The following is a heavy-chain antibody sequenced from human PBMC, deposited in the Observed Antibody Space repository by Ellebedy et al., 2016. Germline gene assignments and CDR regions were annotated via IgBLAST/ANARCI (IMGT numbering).Heavy chain of an antibody. CDR1: GFTFSSYG. Sequence: GGSLRLSCAASGFTFSSYGMHWVRQAPGKGLEWVAVISYDGSNKYYADSVKGRFTISRDNSKNTLYLQMNSLRAEDTAVYYCARPITAEWLLYTDYYYGMDVWGQGTTVTVSS. J-gene: IGHJ6*02. CDR2: ISYDGSNK. CDR3: ARPITAEWLLYTDYYYGMDV. V-gene: IGHV3-30*03. D-gene: IGHD3-3*01.